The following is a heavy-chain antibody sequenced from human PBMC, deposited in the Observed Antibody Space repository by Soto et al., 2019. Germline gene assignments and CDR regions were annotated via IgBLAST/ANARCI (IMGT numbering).Heavy chain of an antibody. V-gene: IGHV1-2*02. CDR1: GYTFTGYY. J-gene: IGHJ6*02. D-gene: IGHD6-6*01. CDR3: ARDIGSSSSGFYYYGMDV. CDR2: INPNSGGT. Sequence: ASVKVSCKASGYTFTGYYMHWVRQAPGQGLEWMGWINPNSGGTNYAQKFQGRVTMTRDTSISTAYMELSRLRSDDTAVYYCARDIGSSSSGFYYYGMDVQGQGTKVTVSS.